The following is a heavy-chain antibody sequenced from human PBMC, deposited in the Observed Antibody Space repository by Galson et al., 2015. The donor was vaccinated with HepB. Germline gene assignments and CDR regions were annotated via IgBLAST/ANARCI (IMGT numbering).Heavy chain of an antibody. CDR1: GYTFTNYY. J-gene: IGHJ4*02. V-gene: IGHV1-46*01. CDR3: ARDLNTVFGVLLQFGSGTLTY. D-gene: IGHD3-10*01. CDR2: LNPSSGST. Sequence: SVKVSCKASGYTFTNYYMHWVRQAPGQGLEWMGILNPSSGSTSYAPKFQGRVTMTRDTSTSTVYMEVGSLRFEDTAVYYCARDLNTVFGVLLQFGSGTLTYWGQGTLVTVSS.